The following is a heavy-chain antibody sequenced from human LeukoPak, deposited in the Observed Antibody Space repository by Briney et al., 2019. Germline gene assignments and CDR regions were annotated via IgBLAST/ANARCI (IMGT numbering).Heavy chain of an antibody. Sequence: PGGSLRLSCAASGFTFSSYGMHWVRQAPGKGLEWVAVIWYDGSNKYYADSVKGRFTISRDNPKNTLYLQMNSLRAEDTAVYYCARDDGSAAKDYWGQGTLVTVSS. CDR2: IWYDGSNK. V-gene: IGHV3-33*01. D-gene: IGHD2-2*01. CDR3: ARDDGSAAKDY. CDR1: GFTFSSYG. J-gene: IGHJ4*02.